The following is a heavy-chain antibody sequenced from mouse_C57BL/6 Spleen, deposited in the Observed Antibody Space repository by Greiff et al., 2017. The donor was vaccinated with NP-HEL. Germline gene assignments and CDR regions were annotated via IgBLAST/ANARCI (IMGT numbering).Heavy chain of an antibody. CDR3: ARSMVTTDGFAY. D-gene: IGHD2-2*01. J-gene: IGHJ3*01. CDR2: IRNTANGYTT. CDR1: GFTFTDYY. Sequence: EVKVEESGGGLVQPGGSLSLSCAASGFTFTDYYMSWVRQPPGKALEWFGFIRNTANGYTTEYSASVKGRFTISRDNSQSILYLQMNSLRAEDSATYYCARSMVTTDGFAYWGQGTLVTVSA. V-gene: IGHV7-3*01.